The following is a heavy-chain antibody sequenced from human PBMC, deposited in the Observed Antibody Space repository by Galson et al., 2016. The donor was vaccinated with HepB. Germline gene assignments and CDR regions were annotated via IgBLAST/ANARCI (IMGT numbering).Heavy chain of an antibody. V-gene: IGHV3-15*01. CDR1: GFTFNNAW. Sequence: SLSLSCAASGFTFNNAWMSWVRQAPGKGLEWVGRIKSKTDGGTTDYAAPVKGRFTISRDDSKNTLYLQMNSLKTEDTAVYYCTTDREWFGESLPTRTFDLWGRGTLVSVSS. CDR3: TTDREWFGESLPTRTFDL. J-gene: IGHJ2*01. CDR2: IKSKTDGGTT. D-gene: IGHD3-10*01.